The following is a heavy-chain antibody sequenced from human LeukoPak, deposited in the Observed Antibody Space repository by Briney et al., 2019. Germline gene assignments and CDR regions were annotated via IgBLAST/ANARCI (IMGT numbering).Heavy chain of an antibody. J-gene: IGHJ4*02. CDR1: GGSISSYY. CDR3: ATSFNWGYYFDY. D-gene: IGHD7-27*01. V-gene: IGHV4-59*01. CDR2: IYYSGST. Sequence: SETLSLTCTVSGGSISSYYWSWIRQPPGKGLEWIGYIYYSGSTNYNPSIKSRVTISVDTSKNQFSLKLSSVTAADTAVYYCATSFNWGYYFDYWGQGTLVTVSS.